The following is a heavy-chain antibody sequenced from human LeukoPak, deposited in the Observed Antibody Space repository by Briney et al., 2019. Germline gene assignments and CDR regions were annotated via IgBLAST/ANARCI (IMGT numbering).Heavy chain of an antibody. CDR2: ISSSSSTM. CDR3: ARLPITNYYDSSGSLY. J-gene: IGHJ4*02. V-gene: IGHV3-48*04. D-gene: IGHD3-22*01. Sequence: GSLRLSCAASGFTFSSYSMNWVRQAPGKGLEWVSYISSSSSTMYYADSVKGRFTISRDNVKNSLYLQMNSLRAEDTAVYYCARLPITNYYDSSGSLYWGQGTLVTASS. CDR1: GFTFSSYS.